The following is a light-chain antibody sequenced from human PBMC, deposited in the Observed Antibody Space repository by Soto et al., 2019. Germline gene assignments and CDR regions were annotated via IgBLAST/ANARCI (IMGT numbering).Light chain of an antibody. Sequence: DFHLTQSPSFLSASVGERVAITCRASQDTSSYLAWYQQKPGKAPNLLIYGASTLQSGVPSRFSGSGSGTEFTLTISSLQPEDFATYYCQRPGVFGPGTKVDIK. V-gene: IGKV1-9*01. CDR1: QDTSSY. CDR2: GAS. CDR3: QRPGV. J-gene: IGKJ3*01.